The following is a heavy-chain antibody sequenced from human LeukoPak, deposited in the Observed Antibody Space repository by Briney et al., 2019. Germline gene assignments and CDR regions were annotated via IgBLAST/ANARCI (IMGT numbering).Heavy chain of an antibody. D-gene: IGHD3-16*01. CDR1: GFTFSSYW. CDR3: ARGVWEKFDY. V-gene: IGHV3-7*04. Sequence: GGSLRLSCAASGFTFSSYWMSWVRQAPGEGLEGVANIKTDGSEKYYVDSVKGRFTISRDNAKNSLYLQMNSLRAEDTAVYYCARGVWEKFDYWGQGTLVTVSS. CDR2: IKTDGSEK. J-gene: IGHJ4*02.